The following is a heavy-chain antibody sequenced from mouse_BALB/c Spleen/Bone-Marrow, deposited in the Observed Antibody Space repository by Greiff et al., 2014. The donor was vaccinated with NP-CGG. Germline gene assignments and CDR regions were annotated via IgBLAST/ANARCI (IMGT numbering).Heavy chain of an antibody. CDR3: GRGAYYYGSSYYFDY. D-gene: IGHD1-1*01. J-gene: IGHJ2*01. CDR2: INPYNGDT. CDR1: GYSFTGYF. V-gene: IGHV1-37*01. Sequence: VQLQQSGPELVKPGASVKISCKASGYSFTGYFMNWVKQSHRKSLEWIGRINPYNGDTFYNQKFKGKATLTVDKSSSTAHMELLSLTSEDSAVYYCGRGAYYYGSSYYFDYWGQGTTLTVSS.